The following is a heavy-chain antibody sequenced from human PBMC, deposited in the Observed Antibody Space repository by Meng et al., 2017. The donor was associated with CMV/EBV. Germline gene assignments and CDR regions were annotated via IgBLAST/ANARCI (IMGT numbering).Heavy chain of an antibody. CDR3: ARGEIVVVPAAIRFNWYFDL. D-gene: IGHD2-2*02. J-gene: IGHJ2*01. CDR1: FRGYY. V-gene: IGHV4-34*01. CDR2: INHSGST. Sequence: FRGYYGSWIRQPPGKGLEWIGEINHSGSTNYNPSLKSRVTISVDTAKNQFSLKLSSVTAADTAVYYCARGEIVVVPAAIRFNWYFDLWGRGTLVTVSS.